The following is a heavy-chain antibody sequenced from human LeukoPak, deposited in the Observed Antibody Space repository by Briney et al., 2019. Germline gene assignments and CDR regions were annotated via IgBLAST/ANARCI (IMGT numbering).Heavy chain of an antibody. Sequence: SETLSLTCTVSGGSISSYYWSWIRQPPGKGLEWIGYIYYSGSTNYNPSLKSRVTISVDTSKNQFSLKLSSVTAADTAVYYCARLGSSSWYETKSYFDYWGQGTLVTVSS. J-gene: IGHJ4*02. D-gene: IGHD6-13*01. V-gene: IGHV4-59*01. CDR3: ARLGSSSWYETKSYFDY. CDR1: GGSISSYY. CDR2: IYYSGST.